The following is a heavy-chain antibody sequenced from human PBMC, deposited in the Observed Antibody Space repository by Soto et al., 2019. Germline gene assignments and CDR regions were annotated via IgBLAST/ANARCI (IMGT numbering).Heavy chain of an antibody. CDR2: IRWNSGSI. J-gene: IGHJ3*02. V-gene: IGHV3-9*01. CDR3: AKDQSYGDYGGHDAFDI. D-gene: IGHD4-17*01. Sequence: EVQLVESGGGLVQPGRSLRLSCAASGFTFDDYAMHWVRQAPGKGLEWVSGIRWNSGSIGYADSVKGRFTISRDNAKNYLYLQMNSLRAEDTALYYCAKDQSYGDYGGHDAFDIWGQGTMVTVSS. CDR1: GFTFDDYA.